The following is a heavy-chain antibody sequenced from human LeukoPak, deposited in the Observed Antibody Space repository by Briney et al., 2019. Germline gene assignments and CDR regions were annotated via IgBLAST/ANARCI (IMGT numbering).Heavy chain of an antibody. J-gene: IGHJ4*02. Sequence: SVKVSCKASGGTFSSYAISWVRQAPGQGLEWMGGIIPIFGTANYAQKFQGRVTITTDESTSTAYMELSSLRSEDTAVYYCARDGPPYSGSPARFDYWGQGTLVTVSS. CDR1: GGTFSSYA. CDR3: ARDGPPYSGSPARFDY. V-gene: IGHV1-69*05. D-gene: IGHD1-26*01. CDR2: IIPIFGTA.